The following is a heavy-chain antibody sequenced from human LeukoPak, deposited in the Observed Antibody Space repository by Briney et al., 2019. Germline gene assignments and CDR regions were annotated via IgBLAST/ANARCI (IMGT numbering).Heavy chain of an antibody. CDR2: ISGSGGST. V-gene: IGHV3-23*01. J-gene: IGHJ4*02. Sequence: QPGGSLRLSCAASGFIFSSYAMSWVRQAPGKWLEWVSTISGSGGSTYYADSVKGRFTISRDNSKNTVYLQMNSLRAEDTAVYYCAKDRSCTNDVCHGDFDYWGQGTLVTVSS. CDR1: GFIFSSYA. D-gene: IGHD2-8*01. CDR3: AKDRSCTNDVCHGDFDY.